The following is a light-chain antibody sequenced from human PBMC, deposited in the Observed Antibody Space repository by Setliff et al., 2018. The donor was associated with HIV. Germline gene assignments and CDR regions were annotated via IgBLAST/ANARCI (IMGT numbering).Light chain of an antibody. CDR2: SYN. CDR1: SSNIGSNT. J-gene: IGLJ1*01. CDR3: ASWDDSLNGYV. Sequence: VLTQSPPASGTPGQRVNIACSGSSSNIGSNTVSWYQQVPGTAPKLLIYSYNQRPSGVPDRFSGSKSGTSASLAISGLQSEDEADYYCASWDDSLNGYVFGPGTKVTV. V-gene: IGLV1-44*01.